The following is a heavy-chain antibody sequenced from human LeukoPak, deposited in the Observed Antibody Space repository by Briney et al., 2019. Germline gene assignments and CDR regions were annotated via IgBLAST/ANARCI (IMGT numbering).Heavy chain of an antibody. V-gene: IGHV4-59*12. CDR3: ARDPIYSSGWYSATY. Sequence: SETLSLTCTVSGGSINSYYWSWIRQPPGKGLEWIGYIYYSGSTNYNPSLKSRVTISVDTSKNQFSLKVSSVTAADTAVYYCARDPIYSSGWYSATYWGQGTLVTVSS. CDR1: GGSINSYY. CDR2: IYYSGST. D-gene: IGHD6-19*01. J-gene: IGHJ4*02.